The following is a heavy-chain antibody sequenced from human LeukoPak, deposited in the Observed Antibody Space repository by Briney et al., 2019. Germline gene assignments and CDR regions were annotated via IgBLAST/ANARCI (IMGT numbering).Heavy chain of an antibody. Sequence: GGSLRLSCAASGFTFSDNYMSWIRQAPGKGLEWISYISGSGSTIYYADPVKGRFTISRDSAKNSMYLQMNSLRAEDTAVYYCARDRRYTVSSPAFDYWGQGTLVTVSS. CDR2: ISGSGSTI. CDR3: ARDRRYTVSSPAFDY. CDR1: GFTFSDNY. V-gene: IGHV3-11*01. D-gene: IGHD4-17*01. J-gene: IGHJ4*02.